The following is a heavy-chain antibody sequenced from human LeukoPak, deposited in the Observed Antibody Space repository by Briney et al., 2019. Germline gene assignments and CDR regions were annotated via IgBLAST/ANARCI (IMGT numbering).Heavy chain of an antibody. D-gene: IGHD2-21*02. V-gene: IGHV4-38-2*02. CDR1: GFSISSGYY. Sequence: PSETLSLTCTVSGFSISSGYYWGWIRQPPGKGLEWIGNIYYSGSTYYNPSLKSRVTISVDTSKNQFSLKLSSVTAADTALFYCARSPAYCGGDCPTGGAFDIWGQGIMVTVSS. CDR2: IYYSGST. J-gene: IGHJ3*02. CDR3: ARSPAYCGGDCPTGGAFDI.